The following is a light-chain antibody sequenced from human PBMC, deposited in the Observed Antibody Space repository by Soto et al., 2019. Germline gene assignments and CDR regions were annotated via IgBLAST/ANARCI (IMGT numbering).Light chain of an antibody. CDR3: QQANSFPIT. V-gene: IGKV1D-12*01. Sequence: DIQITQSPSYVSASVGDRVTITCRASQGITNRLAWYQQKPGKAPKLLIYEASSLQSGVPSRISGSGSGTDFTLTISSLQPEDFATYYCQQANSFPITFGHGTRLEIK. J-gene: IGKJ5*01. CDR2: EAS. CDR1: QGITNR.